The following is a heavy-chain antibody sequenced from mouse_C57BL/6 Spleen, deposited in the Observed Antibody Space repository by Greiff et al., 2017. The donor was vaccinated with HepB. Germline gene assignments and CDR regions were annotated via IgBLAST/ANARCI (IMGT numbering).Heavy chain of an antibody. CDR1: GYAFSSSW. Sequence: QVQLQQSGPELVKPGASVKISCKASGYAFSSSWMNWVKQRPGKGLEWIGRIYPGDGDTNYNGKFKGKATLTADKSSSTAYMQLSSLTSEDSAVYFCAMCYYGSGEYFDVWGTGTTVTVSS. J-gene: IGHJ1*03. CDR3: AMCYYGSGEYFDV. D-gene: IGHD1-1*01. CDR2: IYPGDGDT. V-gene: IGHV1-82*01.